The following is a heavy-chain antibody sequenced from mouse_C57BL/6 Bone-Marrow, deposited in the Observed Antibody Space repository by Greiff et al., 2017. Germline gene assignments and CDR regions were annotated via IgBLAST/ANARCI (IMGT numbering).Heavy chain of an antibody. D-gene: IGHD1-1*01. CDR1: GYTFTSYG. CDR2: IYPRSGNT. J-gene: IGHJ3*01. Sequence: VKVVESGAELARPGASVKLSCKASGYTFTSYGISWVKQRTGQGLEWIGEIYPRSGNTYYNEKFKGKATLTADKSSSTAYMELRSLKSEDSAVYFCARYYGSSWCAYWGQGTLVTVSA. CDR3: ARYYGSSWCAY. V-gene: IGHV1-81*01.